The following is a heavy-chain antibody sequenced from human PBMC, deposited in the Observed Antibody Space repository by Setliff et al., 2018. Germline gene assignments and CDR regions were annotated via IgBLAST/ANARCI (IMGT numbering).Heavy chain of an antibody. CDR3: ARGGSALDNWFDP. Sequence: SETLSLTCTVSGDSISSNSHYWGWIRQSPGKGLEWIGNIYHNRVTYDNPSLKSRLTLSLDTSKNQFSLKLSSVTAADTAVYYCARGGSALDNWFDPWGQGTLVTVSS. V-gene: IGHV4-39*07. CDR1: GDSISSNSHY. D-gene: IGHD3-10*01. CDR2: IYHNRVT. J-gene: IGHJ5*02.